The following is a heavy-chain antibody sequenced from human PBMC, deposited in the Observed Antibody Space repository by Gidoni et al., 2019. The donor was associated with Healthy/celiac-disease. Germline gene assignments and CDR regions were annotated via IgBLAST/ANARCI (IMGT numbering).Heavy chain of an antibody. V-gene: IGHV3-53*01. D-gene: IGHD6-13*01. Sequence: EAQLVKSGLCLLQTGGSLSFSSASSGFTVRSNYMIWVRQATGQGLEWVSVLCGGGSTYYEDYVKGRVTISRDNAKNTLYLRMKSRRAEDTAVYYCARVRRGVGSSWYFLNYWGQGTLVTVSS. CDR3: ARVRRGVGSSWYFLNY. J-gene: IGHJ4*02. CDR2: LCGGGST. CDR1: GFTVRSNY.